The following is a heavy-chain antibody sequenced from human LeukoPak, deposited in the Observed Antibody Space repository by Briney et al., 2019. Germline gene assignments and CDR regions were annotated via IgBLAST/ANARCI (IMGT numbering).Heavy chain of an antibody. CDR2: IYYSGST. CDR1: GGSISSGDYY. V-gene: IGHV4-30-4*08. J-gene: IGHJ2*01. CDR3: AREVHYYDSSGYYSELYWYFDL. D-gene: IGHD3-22*01. Sequence: SQTLSLTCTVSGGSISSGDYYWSWIRQPPGKGLEWIGYIYYSGSTYYNPSLKSRVTISVDTSKNQFSLKLSSVTAADTAVYYCAREVHYYDSSGYYSELYWYFDLWGRGTLVTVSS.